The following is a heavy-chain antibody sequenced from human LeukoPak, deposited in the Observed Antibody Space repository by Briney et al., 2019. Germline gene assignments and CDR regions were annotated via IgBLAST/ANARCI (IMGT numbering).Heavy chain of an antibody. V-gene: IGHV3-23*01. Sequence: PGGSLRLSCAASGFTFSSYAMSWVRQAPGKGLEWVSAISGSGGSTYYADSVKGRFTISRDNSKNTLYLQMNSLRAEDTAVYYCAKDPYNWNYALWFDPWGQGTLVTVSS. CDR1: GFTFSSYA. D-gene: IGHD1-7*01. J-gene: IGHJ5*02. CDR3: AKDPYNWNYALWFDP. CDR2: ISGSGGST.